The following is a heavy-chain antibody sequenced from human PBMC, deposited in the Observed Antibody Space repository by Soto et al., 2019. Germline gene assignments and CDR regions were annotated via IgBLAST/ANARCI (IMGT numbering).Heavy chain of an antibody. CDR2: ITHSGST. D-gene: IGHD2-21*02. CDR1: GGSFSGYY. Sequence: SETLSLTCAVYGGSFSGYYWSWIRQPPGKGLEWIGEITHSGSTNYNPPLKSRVTISVDTSXYQFYLNLSSVTSADTAVYYCAVTYYYYGIDVWGQGTKVT. CDR3: AVTYYYYGIDV. J-gene: IGHJ6*02. V-gene: IGHV4-34*01.